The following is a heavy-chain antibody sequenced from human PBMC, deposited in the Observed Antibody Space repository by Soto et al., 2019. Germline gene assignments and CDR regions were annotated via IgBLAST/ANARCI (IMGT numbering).Heavy chain of an antibody. V-gene: IGHV4-34*01. Sequence: PSETLSLTCAVHGGSFSGYYWSWIRQPPGKGLEWIGEINHSGSTNYNPSLKSRVTISVDTSKNPFSLQLSSVTAADTAVYYCARAPSIAALGSDPWGQGTLVTVSS. CDR1: GGSFSGYY. CDR2: INHSGST. D-gene: IGHD6-6*01. CDR3: ARAPSIAALGSDP. J-gene: IGHJ5*02.